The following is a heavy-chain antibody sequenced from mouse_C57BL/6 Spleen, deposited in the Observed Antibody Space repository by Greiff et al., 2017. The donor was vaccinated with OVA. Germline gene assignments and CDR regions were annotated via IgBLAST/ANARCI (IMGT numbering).Heavy chain of an antibody. CDR3: VRSYDYDLGWFAY. D-gene: IGHD2-4*01. CDR2: IRSKSNNYAT. J-gene: IGHJ3*01. CDR1: GFSFNTYA. Sequence: VQRVESGGGLVQPKGSLKLSCAASGFSFNTYAMNWVRQAPGKGLEWVARIRSKSNNYATYYADSVKDRFTISRDDSESMLYLQMNNLKTEDTAMYYCVRSYDYDLGWFAYWGQGTLVTVSA. V-gene: IGHV10-1*01.